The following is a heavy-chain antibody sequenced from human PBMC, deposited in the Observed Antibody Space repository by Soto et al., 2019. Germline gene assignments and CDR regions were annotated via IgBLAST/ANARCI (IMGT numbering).Heavy chain of an antibody. CDR3: ARDLGGQWLVPDFDY. CDR2: ISSSSSYI. Sequence: GGSLRLSCAASGFTFSSYSMNWVRQTPGKGLEWVSSISSSSSYIYYADSVKGRFTISRDNAKNSLYLQMNSLRAEDTAVYYCARDLGGQWLVPDFDYWGQGTLVTVSS. CDR1: GFTFSSYS. J-gene: IGHJ4*02. V-gene: IGHV3-21*01. D-gene: IGHD6-19*01.